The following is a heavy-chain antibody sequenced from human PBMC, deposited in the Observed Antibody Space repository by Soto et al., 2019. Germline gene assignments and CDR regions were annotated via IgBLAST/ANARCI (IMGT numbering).Heavy chain of an antibody. CDR3: ARAPEHGYSDGPLGY. CDR1: GFTFSSYG. CDR2: IWYDGSNK. V-gene: IGHV3-33*01. Sequence: QVQLVESGGGVVQPGRSLRLSCAASGFTFSSYGMHWVRQAPGKGLEWVAVIWYDGSNKYYADSVKGRFTISRDNSKNTLYLQMNSLRAEDTAVYYCARAPEHGYSDGPLGYWGQGTLVTVSS. J-gene: IGHJ4*02. D-gene: IGHD5-18*01.